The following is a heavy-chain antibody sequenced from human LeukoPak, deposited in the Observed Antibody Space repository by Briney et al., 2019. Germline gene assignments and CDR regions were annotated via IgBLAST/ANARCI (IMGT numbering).Heavy chain of an antibody. D-gene: IGHD3-10*01. Sequence: TSETLSLTCTVSGGSISSYYWSWIRQPPGKGLEWIGYIYYSGSTNHNPSLKSRVTISVDTSKNQFSLKLSSVTAADTAVYYCARAYYYGSGSYAFDIWGQGTMVTVSS. CDR1: GGSISSYY. CDR3: ARAYYYGSGSYAFDI. J-gene: IGHJ3*02. CDR2: IYYSGST. V-gene: IGHV4-59*01.